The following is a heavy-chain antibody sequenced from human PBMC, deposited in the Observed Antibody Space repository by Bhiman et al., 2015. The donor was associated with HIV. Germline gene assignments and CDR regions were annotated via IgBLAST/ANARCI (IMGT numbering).Heavy chain of an antibody. D-gene: IGHD5-24*01. CDR2: ITSNSGRI. CDR3: AKDAVEMATSNLDY. Sequence: EVQLVESGGGLVEPGRSLRLSCAASGFTFHNYAMHWVRQLPGKGLEWVSGITSNSGRIAFADSVKGRFNISRDNAKNSVFLQISSLRVEDTAFYYCAKDAVEMATSNLDYWGQGTLVTVSS. J-gene: IGHJ4*02. V-gene: IGHV3-9*01. CDR1: GFTFHNYA.